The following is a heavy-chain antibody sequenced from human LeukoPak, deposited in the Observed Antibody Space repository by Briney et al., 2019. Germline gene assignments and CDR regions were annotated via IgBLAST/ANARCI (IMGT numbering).Heavy chain of an antibody. CDR1: GGSIDSTNW. Sequence: KTSETLSLTCDVSGGSIDSTNWWNWVRQPPGKGLEWIGEIHHDGRINYNPSLKSRVTLSVDKSKNQFSLRLNSVTAADTAMYYCARSHDHLWGNYPEYWGQGTLVTVSS. D-gene: IGHD3-16*02. J-gene: IGHJ4*02. V-gene: IGHV4/OR15-8*01. CDR3: ARSHDHLWGNYPEY. CDR2: IHHDGRI.